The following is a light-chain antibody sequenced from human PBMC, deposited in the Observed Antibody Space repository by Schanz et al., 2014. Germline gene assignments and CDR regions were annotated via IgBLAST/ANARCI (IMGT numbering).Light chain of an antibody. Sequence: EIVMTQSPATLSVSPGEGATLSCRASQSVSSTLAWYQQKPGQAPRLLIYGASTRATGIPARFSGSGSGTDFTLTISSLDPEDFAVYYCQQYGSSPETFGQGTKVEIK. CDR3: QQYGSSPET. V-gene: IGKV3-15*01. J-gene: IGKJ1*01. CDR1: QSVSST. CDR2: GAS.